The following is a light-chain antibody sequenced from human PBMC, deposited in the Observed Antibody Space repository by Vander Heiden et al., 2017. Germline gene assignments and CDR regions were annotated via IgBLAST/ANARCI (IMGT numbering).Light chain of an antibody. CDR2: DAS. V-gene: IGKV1-5*01. J-gene: IGKJ1*01. Sequence: DIHMTQSPSTLSASVGDRVTITCRASQSTSSWLAWYQQKPGKAPKLLIYDASSLESGVPSRFSGSGSGTEFTLTISSLQPDDFATYYCQQYNSYPWTFGQGTKVEIK. CDR3: QQYNSYPWT. CDR1: QSTSSW.